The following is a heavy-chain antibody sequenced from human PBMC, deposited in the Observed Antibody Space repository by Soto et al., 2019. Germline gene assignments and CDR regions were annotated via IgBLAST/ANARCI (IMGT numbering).Heavy chain of an antibody. Sequence: PETLSLTCIVSGSSISSNSYSWGWIRQPPGKGLEWIGTLYSSRDTYYNQSLKSRVTISVDTSKSQFSLRLTSMTAADTGVYFCARHPICGATRCFLFDFWGQGAQVTVSS. V-gene: IGHV4-39*07. CDR2: LYSSRDT. CDR3: ARHPICGATRCFLFDF. CDR1: GSSISSNSYS. J-gene: IGHJ4*02. D-gene: IGHD2-2*01.